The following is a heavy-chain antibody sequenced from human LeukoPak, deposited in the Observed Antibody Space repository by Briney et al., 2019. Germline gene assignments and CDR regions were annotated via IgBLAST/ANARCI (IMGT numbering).Heavy chain of an antibody. V-gene: IGHV3-9*01. CDR3: ARAPDYGDYVFDY. CDR2: ISWNGGPI. J-gene: IGHJ4*02. CDR1: GFTFEDYA. D-gene: IGHD4-17*01. Sequence: PGGSLRLSCAASGFTFEDYAMHWVRQAPGKGLEWVSGISWNGGPIDYVDSVKGRFTISRDNAKNSLYLQMNSLRPEDTALYYCARAPDYGDYVFDYWGQGTLVTVSS.